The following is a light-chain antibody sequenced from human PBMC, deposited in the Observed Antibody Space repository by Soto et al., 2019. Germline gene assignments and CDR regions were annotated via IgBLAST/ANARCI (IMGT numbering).Light chain of an antibody. J-gene: IGLJ2*01. CDR1: SSDVGGYNY. Sequence: QSALTKPRSVSGSPGQSVTISCTGTSSDVGGYNYVSWYQQHPGKAPKLMIYDVSKRPSGVPDRFSGSKSGNTASLTISGLQAEDEADYYCCSYAGSYIHVVFGGGTKLTVL. CDR3: CSYAGSYIHVV. V-gene: IGLV2-11*01. CDR2: DVS.